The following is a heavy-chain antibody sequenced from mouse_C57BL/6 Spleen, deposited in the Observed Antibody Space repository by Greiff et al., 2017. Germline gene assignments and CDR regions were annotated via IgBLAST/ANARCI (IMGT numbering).Heavy chain of an antibody. J-gene: IGHJ2*01. CDR2: INPNNGGT. V-gene: IGHV1-26*01. D-gene: IGHD1-1*01. CDR3: ARPFGSSYGYFDY. CDR1: GYTFTDYY. Sequence: EVQLQQSGPELVKPGASVKISCKASGYTFTDYYMNWVKQSHGKSLEWIGDINPNNGGTSYNQKFKGKATLTVDKSSSTAYMELRSLTSEDSAVYYCARPFGSSYGYFDYWGQGTTLTVSS.